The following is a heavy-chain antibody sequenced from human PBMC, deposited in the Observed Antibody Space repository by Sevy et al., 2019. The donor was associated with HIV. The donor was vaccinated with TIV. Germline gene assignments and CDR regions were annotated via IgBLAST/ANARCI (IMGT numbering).Heavy chain of an antibody. D-gene: IGHD6-13*01. J-gene: IGHJ3*01. CDR3: AYIPAAGTGGSAFDV. V-gene: IGHV3-23*01. Sequence: GGSLRLSCAASGFTFSSGAMSWVRQAPGKGLEWVSGISGSGGRTYYADSVKGRFTISRDNSKKTLYLQVNSLRVEDTAVYYCAYIPAAGTGGSAFDVWGQGTMVTVSS. CDR1: GFTFSSGA. CDR2: ISGSGGRT.